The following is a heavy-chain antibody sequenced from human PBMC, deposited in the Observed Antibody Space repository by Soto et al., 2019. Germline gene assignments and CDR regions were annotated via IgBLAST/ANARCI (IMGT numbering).Heavy chain of an antibody. CDR1: GGSINPYNLF. V-gene: IGHV4-39*01. Sequence: SETLSLNCTGSGGSINPYNLFWAWVRQPPGKGLEWIASIHYGGNAYYSPSLTTRVTISRDTSKNRVSLELTSVTAADTAVYFCARVNVTLHPRGQGTLVTVSP. CDR3: ARVNVTLHP. D-gene: IGHD2-21*02. J-gene: IGHJ4*02. CDR2: IHYGGNA.